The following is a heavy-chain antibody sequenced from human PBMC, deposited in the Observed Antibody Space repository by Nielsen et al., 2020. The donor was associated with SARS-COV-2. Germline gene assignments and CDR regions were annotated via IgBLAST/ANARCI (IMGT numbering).Heavy chain of an antibody. CDR3: ARETSTRYCSSTSCYYYYGMDV. CDR2: INAGNGNT. V-gene: IGHV1-3*01. D-gene: IGHD2-2*01. Sequence: WVRQAPGQRLEWMGWINAGNGNTKYSQKFQGRVTITRDTSASTAYMELSSLRSEDTAVYYCARETSTRYCSSTSCYYYYGMDVWGQGTPVTVSS. J-gene: IGHJ6*02.